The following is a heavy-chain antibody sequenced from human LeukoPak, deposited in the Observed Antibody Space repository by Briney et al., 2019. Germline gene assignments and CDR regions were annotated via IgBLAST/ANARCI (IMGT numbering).Heavy chain of an antibody. CDR3: ARSALASEWELLSVGYYYGMDV. V-gene: IGHV3-48*04. CDR1: GFTFGSYG. J-gene: IGHJ6*02. CDR2: ISSSSSTI. D-gene: IGHD1-26*01. Sequence: GGSLRLSCAASGFTFGSYGMNWVRQAPGKGLEWVSYISSSSSTIYYADSVKGRFTISRDNAKNSLYLQMNSLRAEDTAVYYCARSALASEWELLSVGYYYGMDVWGQGTTVTVSS.